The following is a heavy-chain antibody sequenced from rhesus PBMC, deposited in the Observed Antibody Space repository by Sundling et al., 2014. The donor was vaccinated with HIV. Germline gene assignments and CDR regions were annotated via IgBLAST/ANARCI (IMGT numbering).Heavy chain of an antibody. V-gene: IGHV3S42*01. D-gene: IGHD2-15*01. CDR2: IVSGGGVT. Sequence: EVQLEESGGGLVQPGGSLRLSCAASGFTFSSYGMYWVRQAPGKGLEWISAIVSGGGVTYYADSVKGRFTISRDNSKNTLSLQMNSLRAEDTAVYYCAKRCSSTYCYGLDSWGQGVVVTVSS. CDR3: AKRCSSTYCYGLDS. J-gene: IGHJ6*01. CDR1: GFTFSSYG.